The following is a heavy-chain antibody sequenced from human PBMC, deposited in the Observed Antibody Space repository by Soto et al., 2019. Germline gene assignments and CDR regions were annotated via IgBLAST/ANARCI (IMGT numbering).Heavy chain of an antibody. D-gene: IGHD3-16*01. CDR1: GYIFVNYG. V-gene: IGHV1-18*01. J-gene: IGHJ6*02. CDR3: VMVDNYVTPTPQDV. Sequence: QVQLVQSGDEVKKPGASVKVSCKASGYIFVNYGIAWVRQAPGQGLEWMGRISPYTGNTHSATKVQGRLTMTTDTSTRSAYKDLGSLKYDDTAVDYFVMVDNYVTPTPQDVWGQGTTVTVSS. CDR2: ISPYTGNT.